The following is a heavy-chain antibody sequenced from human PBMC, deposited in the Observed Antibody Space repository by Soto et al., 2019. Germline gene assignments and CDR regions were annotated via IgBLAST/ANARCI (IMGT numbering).Heavy chain of an antibody. Sequence: PWETLSLTCSVSGDSTSTYFWSWIRQPAGKGLERIGRMYITGSSDYNPSLKRRVTMSVDTAKNQFSLKLRSVTAADTAVYYCARVSGPVVVPAAAPTSPSFGLDVWGQGTSVTVSS. CDR1: GDSTSTYF. CDR2: MYITGSS. D-gene: IGHD2-2*01. CDR3: ARVSGPVVVPAAAPTSPSFGLDV. V-gene: IGHV4-4*07. J-gene: IGHJ6*02.